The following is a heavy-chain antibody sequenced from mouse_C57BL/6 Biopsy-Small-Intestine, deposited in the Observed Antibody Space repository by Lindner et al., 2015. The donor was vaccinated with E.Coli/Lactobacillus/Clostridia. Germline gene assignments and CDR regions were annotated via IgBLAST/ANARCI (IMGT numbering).Heavy chain of an antibody. J-gene: IGHJ4*01. CDR2: MNPYSDGT. D-gene: IGHD1-1*01. Sequence: VQLQESGPELIKPGASVRMSCTASGYTFTTYVIHWVKQKPGQGLEWIGYMNPYSDGTKYDEKFKGKATLTSDRSSNTAYMELSSLTSEDSAVYCCARYGPNYAMDYWGQGTSVTVSS. CDR1: GYTFTTYV. CDR3: ARYGPNYAMDY. V-gene: IGHV1-14*01.